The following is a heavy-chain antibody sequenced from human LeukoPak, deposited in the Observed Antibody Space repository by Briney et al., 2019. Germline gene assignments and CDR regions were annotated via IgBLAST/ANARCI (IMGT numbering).Heavy chain of an antibody. CDR2: IYSGGST. V-gene: IGHV3-66*02. Sequence: SRGSLRLSCAASGFTVSSNYMSWVRQAPGKGLEWVSVIYSGGSTYYADSVKGRFTISRDNSKNTLYLQMNSLRAEDTAVYYCARSPPGIEVTNFDYWGQGTLVTVSS. J-gene: IGHJ4*02. CDR3: ARSPPGIEVTNFDY. CDR1: GFTVSSNY. D-gene: IGHD4-17*01.